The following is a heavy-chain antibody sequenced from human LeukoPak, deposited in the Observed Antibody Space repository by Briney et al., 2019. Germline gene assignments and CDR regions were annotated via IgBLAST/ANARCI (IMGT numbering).Heavy chain of an antibody. V-gene: IGHV3-23*01. Sequence: GGSLRLSCAASGFTFSSYAMSWVRQAPGKGLEWVSAISGSGGSTYYADSVKGRFTISRDNSKNTLYLQMNSLRAEGTAVYYCAKAMVRGVIIEEFDYWGQGTLVTVSS. CDR2: ISGSGGST. CDR3: AKAMVRGVIIEEFDY. J-gene: IGHJ4*02. CDR1: GFTFSSYA. D-gene: IGHD3-10*01.